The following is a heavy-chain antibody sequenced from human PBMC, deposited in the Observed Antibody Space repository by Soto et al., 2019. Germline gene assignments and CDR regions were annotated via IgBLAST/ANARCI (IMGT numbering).Heavy chain of an antibody. Sequence: SETLSLTCTVSGGSISSYYWSWIRQPPGKGLEWIGYIYYSGSTNYNPSLKSRVTISVDTSKNQFSLKLSSVTAADTAVYYCAREGVLSSGWYYYWGQGTLVTSPQ. CDR3: AREGVLSSGWYYY. CDR2: IYYSGST. D-gene: IGHD6-19*01. V-gene: IGHV4-59*01. J-gene: IGHJ4*02. CDR1: GGSISSYY.